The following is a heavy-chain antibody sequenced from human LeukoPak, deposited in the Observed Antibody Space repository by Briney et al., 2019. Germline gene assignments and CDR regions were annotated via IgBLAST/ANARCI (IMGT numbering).Heavy chain of an antibody. J-gene: IGHJ6*02. Sequence: GGSLRLSCVASGFAFSSYTIYWVRQAPGKRLEWVSSISSSSSYISYADSLKGRFTISRDNAKNSLSLQMNSLRAEDTAVYYCARAGSRLIEYRMDVWGQGTTVTVSS. CDR3: ARAGSRLIEYRMDV. CDR2: ISSSSSYI. CDR1: GFAFSSYT. V-gene: IGHV3-21*01. D-gene: IGHD2-2*01.